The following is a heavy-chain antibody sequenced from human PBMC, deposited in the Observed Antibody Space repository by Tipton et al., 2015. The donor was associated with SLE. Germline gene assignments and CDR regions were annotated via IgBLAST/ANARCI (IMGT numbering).Heavy chain of an antibody. V-gene: IGHV3-53*05. Sequence: LSLTCAASGFTVSIYYMNWVRRAPGKGLEWVSVIADDGSTNYADSAKGRFTVSRDSSKNTVYLQMKRLTTEDTAIYYCAKDLHWYGMDVWGLGTTVTVSS. CDR2: IADDGST. J-gene: IGHJ6*02. CDR3: AKDLHWYGMDV. CDR1: GFTVSIYY. D-gene: IGHD1-1*01.